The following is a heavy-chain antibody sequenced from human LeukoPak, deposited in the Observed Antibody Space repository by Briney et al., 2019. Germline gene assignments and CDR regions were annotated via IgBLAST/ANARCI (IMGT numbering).Heavy chain of an antibody. Sequence: GGSLRLSCAASGFTFSSYAMSWVRQAPVKELEWVSAISGSGGSTYYADSVKGRFTISRDNSKNTLYLQMNSLRAEDTAVYYCAKAPSWSYSYWGQGTLVTVSS. CDR3: AKAPSWSYSY. CDR2: ISGSGGST. D-gene: IGHD1-26*01. J-gene: IGHJ4*02. CDR1: GFTFSSYA. V-gene: IGHV3-23*01.